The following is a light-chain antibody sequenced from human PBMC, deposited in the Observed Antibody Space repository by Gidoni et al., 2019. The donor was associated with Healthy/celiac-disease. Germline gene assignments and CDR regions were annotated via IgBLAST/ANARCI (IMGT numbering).Light chain of an antibody. J-gene: IGKJ2*01. CDR2: DAS. CDR3: QQYNSYSYT. CDR1: QSISSW. V-gene: IGKV1-5*01. Sequence: DIQMTKSPSTLSASVGDRVTITCRASQSISSWCAWYKQKPGKAPKLLIYDASSLESGVPSRFSGSGSGTEFTLTISSLQPDDFATYYCQQYNSYSYTFGQGTKLEIK.